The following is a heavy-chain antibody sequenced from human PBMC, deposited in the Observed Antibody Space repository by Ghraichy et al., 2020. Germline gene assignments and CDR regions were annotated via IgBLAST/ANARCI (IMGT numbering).Heavy chain of an antibody. CDR1: GYTFTSYG. V-gene: IGHV1-18*01. CDR2: ISAYNGNT. J-gene: IGHJ4*02. CDR3: ARDQLHATILTGVITPPAY. Sequence: ASVKVSCKASGYTFTSYGITWVRQAPGQGLEWMGWISAYNGNTNYAQKLQGRVTMTTDTSTSTAYMELTSLRSDDTAVYYCARDQLHATILTGVITPPAYWGQGTLVTVSS. D-gene: IGHD3-9*01.